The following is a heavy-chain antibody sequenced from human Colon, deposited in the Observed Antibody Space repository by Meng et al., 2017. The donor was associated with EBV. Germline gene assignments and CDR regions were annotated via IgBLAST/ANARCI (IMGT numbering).Heavy chain of an antibody. J-gene: IGHJ4*02. CDR1: GASISSNNW. CDR3: ARGNAYNAPSFDY. CDR2: IYHGGNT. D-gene: IGHD5-24*01. V-gene: IGHV4-4*02. Sequence: QVQLQQPGPGPVGPSGPLSLTCAASGASISSNNWWSWVRQPPGKGLEWIGEIYHGGNTNYNPSLKSRVTISVDRSNDQFSLSLSSVTAADTAVYYCARGNAYNAPSFDYWGQGTLVTVSS.